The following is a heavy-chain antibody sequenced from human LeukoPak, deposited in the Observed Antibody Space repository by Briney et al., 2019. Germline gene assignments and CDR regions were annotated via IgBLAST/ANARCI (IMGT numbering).Heavy chain of an antibody. V-gene: IGHV3-21*01. CDR3: ARATIMGATQSPYDY. J-gene: IGHJ4*02. Sequence: NPGGSLRLSCAASGFTFSSTSMNWVRQAPGKGLEWVSSISSGSSYIFYADSVKGRFTISRDNAKNSLYLQMNSLRAEDTAVYYCARATIMGATQSPYDYWGQGTVVTVSS. CDR1: GFTFSSTS. D-gene: IGHD1-26*01. CDR2: ISSGSSYI.